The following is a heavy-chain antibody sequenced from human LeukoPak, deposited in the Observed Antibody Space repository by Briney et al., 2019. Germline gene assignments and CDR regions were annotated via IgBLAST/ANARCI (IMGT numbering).Heavy chain of an antibody. J-gene: IGHJ6*03. CDR1: GYNFSNYW. V-gene: IGHV5-51*01. CDR3: ARGGYTYGTTYYFYMDV. D-gene: IGHD5-18*01. Sequence: GESLKISCKGSGYNFSNYWIGWVRQMSGKGLEWMGIIYPDDSDTRYSPSFQGQVTISADKSISTPYLQWSSLKASDTDMYYCARGGYTYGTTYYFYMDVWGKGTTVTVSS. CDR2: IYPDDSDT.